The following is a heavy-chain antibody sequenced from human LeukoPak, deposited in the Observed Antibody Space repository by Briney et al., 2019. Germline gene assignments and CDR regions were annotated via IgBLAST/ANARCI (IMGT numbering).Heavy chain of an antibody. V-gene: IGHV1-2*06. D-gene: IGHD3-3*01. CDR3: AREDYDFWSGYYGSYAFDI. CDR1: GYTFTGYY. CDR2: INPNSGGT. Sequence: ASVKVSCKASGYTFTGYYMHWVRQAPGQGLEWMGRINPNSGGTNYAQKFQGRVTMTRDTSISTAYMELSRLRSGDTAVYYCAREDYDFWSGYYGSYAFDIWGQGTMVTVSS. J-gene: IGHJ3*02.